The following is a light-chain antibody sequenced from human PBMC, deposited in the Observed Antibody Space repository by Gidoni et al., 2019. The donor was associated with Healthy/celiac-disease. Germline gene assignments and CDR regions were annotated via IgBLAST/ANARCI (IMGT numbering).Light chain of an antibody. J-gene: IGKJ5*01. V-gene: IGKV1-33*01. CDR2: DSS. CDR3: QQYDNLPIT. CDR1: EDIANY. Sequence: DIQMTQSPSSLSASVGDRVTITCQASEDIANYLNWYQQKPGKAPNLLIYDSSNLETGVPSRFSGSGSGTDFTFTSSSLQPEEFATYYWQQYDNLPITFGQGTRLDMK.